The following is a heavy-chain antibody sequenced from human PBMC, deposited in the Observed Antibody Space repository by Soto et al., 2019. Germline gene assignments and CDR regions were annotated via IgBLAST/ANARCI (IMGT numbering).Heavy chain of an antibody. CDR3: TTGYYDSSGYWAFDI. Sequence: EVQLVESGGGLVKPGGSLRLSCAASGFTFSNAWMSWVRQAPGKGLEWVGRIKSKTDGGTTDYAAPVKGRFTISRDDSKNTLYLQMNSLKTEDTAVYYCTTGYYDSSGYWAFDIWGQGTMVTVSS. CDR2: IKSKTDGGTT. J-gene: IGHJ3*02. D-gene: IGHD3-22*01. V-gene: IGHV3-15*01. CDR1: GFTFSNAW.